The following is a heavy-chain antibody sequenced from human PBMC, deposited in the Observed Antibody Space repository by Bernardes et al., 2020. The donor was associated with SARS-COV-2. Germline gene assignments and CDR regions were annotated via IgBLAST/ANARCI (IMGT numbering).Heavy chain of an antibody. CDR2: IYHSGST. Sequence: SETLSLTCAVSGYSISSGYYWGWIRQPSGKGLEWTGSIYHSGSTYYNPSLKSRVTISVDTSKNQFSLKLSSVTAADTAVYYCARDCSSTSCYAGMGWVDGMDVWGQGTTVTVSS. CDR1: GYSISSGYY. CDR3: ARDCSSTSCYAGMGWVDGMDV. D-gene: IGHD2-2*01. V-gene: IGHV4-38-2*02. J-gene: IGHJ6*02.